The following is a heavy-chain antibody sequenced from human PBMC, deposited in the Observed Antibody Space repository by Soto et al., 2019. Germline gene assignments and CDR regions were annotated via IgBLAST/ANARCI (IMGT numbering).Heavy chain of an antibody. CDR2: IYYSGST. V-gene: IGHV4-39*01. D-gene: IGHD6-19*01. J-gene: IGHJ4*02. Sequence: SETLSLTCTVSGGSISSRSYYWGWIRQPPGKGLEWIGSIYYSGSTYYNPSLKSRVTISVDTSKNQFSLKLSSVTAADTAVYYCARRRIAVAGTEDYYFDYWGQGTLVTVSS. CDR3: ARRRIAVAGTEDYYFDY. CDR1: GGSISSRSYY.